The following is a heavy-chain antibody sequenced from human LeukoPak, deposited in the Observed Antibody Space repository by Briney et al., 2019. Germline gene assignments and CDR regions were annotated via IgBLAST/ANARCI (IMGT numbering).Heavy chain of an antibody. V-gene: IGHV1-2*06. Sequence: ASVKVSCKASGYTFIDYFMHWVRQAPGQGLEWMGRINSKSGDTNYAQKFRDRVTLTRDTSISTAYMELSRLTSDDTAVYYCAREVGFGSQIYYFDYWGQGTLVTVSS. D-gene: IGHD3-16*01. CDR2: INSKSGDT. J-gene: IGHJ4*02. CDR1: GYTFIDYF. CDR3: AREVGFGSQIYYFDY.